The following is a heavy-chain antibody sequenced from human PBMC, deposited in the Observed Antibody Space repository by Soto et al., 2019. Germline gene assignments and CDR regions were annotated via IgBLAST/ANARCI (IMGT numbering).Heavy chain of an antibody. J-gene: IGHJ3*02. CDR1: GGSISSYY. Sequence: SETLSLTCTVSGGSISSYYCSWIRQPPGKGLEWIGYIYYSGSTDYNPSLKSRVTISVDTSKNQFSLKLSSVTAADTAVYYCARADSYGLTDASDIWGQGTMVTVSS. CDR2: IYYSGST. CDR3: ARADSYGLTDASDI. D-gene: IGHD5-18*01. V-gene: IGHV4-59*01.